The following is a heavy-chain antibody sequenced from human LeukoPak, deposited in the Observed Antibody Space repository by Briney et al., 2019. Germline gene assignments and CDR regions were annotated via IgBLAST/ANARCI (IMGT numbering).Heavy chain of an antibody. Sequence: PSETLSLTCTVSGGYISSSSTYYWGWIRQPPGKGLEWIGSIYYSGSTYYNPSLKSRVTISVDTSKNQFSLKVTSVSAADTAVYYCARVLTVAGYHFDYWGQGTLVTVSS. J-gene: IGHJ4*02. CDR3: ARVLTVAGYHFDY. CDR1: GGYISSSSTYY. V-gene: IGHV4-39*01. D-gene: IGHD6-19*01. CDR2: IYYSGST.